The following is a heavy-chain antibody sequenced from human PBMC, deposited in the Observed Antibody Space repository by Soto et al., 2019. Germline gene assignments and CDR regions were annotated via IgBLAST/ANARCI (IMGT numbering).Heavy chain of an antibody. V-gene: IGHV3-20*04. J-gene: IGHJ4*02. CDR1: GFAFDDYS. CDR3: ARDSDDSTGYHDY. CDR2: INWNGAST. D-gene: IGHD2-2*01. Sequence: EVHLLQSGGGVERPGGSLRVSCAASGFAFDDYSMSWVRRVPGKGLELVSTINWNGASTYYADSVRGRFTISRDNAKNSLFLEMHSLTVEDAAFYYCARDSDDSTGYHDYWGQGTLVTVSS.